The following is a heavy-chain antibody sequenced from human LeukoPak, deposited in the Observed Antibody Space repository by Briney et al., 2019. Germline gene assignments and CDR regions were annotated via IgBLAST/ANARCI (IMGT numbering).Heavy chain of an antibody. J-gene: IGHJ4*02. Sequence: GGSLRLSCAASGFTFSSYGMHWVRQAPGKGLEWVAVISYDGSNKYYADSVKGRFTISRDNSKNTLYLQMNSLRAEDTAVYYCARDMTHYGDYVGYFDYWGQGTLVTVSS. CDR3: ARDMTHYGDYVGYFDY. D-gene: IGHD4-17*01. V-gene: IGHV3-30*03. CDR1: GFTFSSYG. CDR2: ISYDGSNK.